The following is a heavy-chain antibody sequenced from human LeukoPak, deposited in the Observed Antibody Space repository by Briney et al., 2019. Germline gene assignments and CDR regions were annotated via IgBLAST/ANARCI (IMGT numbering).Heavy chain of an antibody. CDR1: GFTFSSYA. V-gene: IGHV3-30-3*01. D-gene: IGHD4-23*01. CDR3: AKDHDYDGKDS. CDR2: ISYDGSNK. J-gene: IGHJ4*02. Sequence: GGSLRLSCAASGFTFSSYAMHWVRQAPGKGLEWVAVISYDGSNKYYADSVKGRFTISRDNSKNTLYLQMNSLRAEDTAVYYCAKDHDYDGKDSWGQGTLVTVSS.